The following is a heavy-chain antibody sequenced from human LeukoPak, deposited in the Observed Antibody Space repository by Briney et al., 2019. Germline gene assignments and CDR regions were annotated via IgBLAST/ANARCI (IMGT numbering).Heavy chain of an antibody. J-gene: IGHJ6*02. CDR2: INHSGST. V-gene: IGHV4-34*01. CDR1: GFTFSIYA. Sequence: PGGSLRLSCAASGFTFSIYAMSWIRQPPGKGLEWIGEINHSGSTNYNPSLKSRVTISVDTSKNQFSLKLSSVTAADTAVYYCASASSWYRFYYYYGMDVWGQGTTVTVSS. CDR3: ASASSWYRFYYYYGMDV. D-gene: IGHD6-13*01.